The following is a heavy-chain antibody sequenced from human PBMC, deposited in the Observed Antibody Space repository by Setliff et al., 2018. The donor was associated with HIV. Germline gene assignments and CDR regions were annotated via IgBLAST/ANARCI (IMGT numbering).Heavy chain of an antibody. D-gene: IGHD2-15*01. CDR1: GYSIGSGSF. V-gene: IGHV4-38-2*01. Sequence: SETLSLTCAVSGYSIGSGSFWGWIRQPPGKGLEWIATIPHNGGTYYNPDPSLTGRVTISLDTSKNQFSLKLSSVTAADTAVYYCARAMVVVAAPLDAFDIWGQGTMVTVSS. CDR3: ARAMVVVAAPLDAFDI. J-gene: IGHJ3*02. CDR2: IPHNGGT.